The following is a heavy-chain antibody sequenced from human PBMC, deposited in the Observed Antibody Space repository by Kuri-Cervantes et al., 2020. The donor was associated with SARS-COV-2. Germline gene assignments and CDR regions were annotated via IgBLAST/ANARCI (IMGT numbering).Heavy chain of an antibody. Sequence: SQTLSLTCAVYGGSFSGYYWSWIRQPPGKGLEWIGEINHSGSTNYNPSLKSRVTISVDTSKNQFSLKLSSVTAADTAVYYCARHGDSGWYNYYYMDVWGKGTTVTVSS. CDR1: GGSFSGYY. CDR2: INHSGST. D-gene: IGHD6-19*01. J-gene: IGHJ6*03. CDR3: ARHGDSGWYNYYYMDV. V-gene: IGHV4-34*01.